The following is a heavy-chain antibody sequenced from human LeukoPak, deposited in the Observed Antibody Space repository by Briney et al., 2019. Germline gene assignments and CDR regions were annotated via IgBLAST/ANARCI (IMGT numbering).Heavy chain of an antibody. CDR1: GYTFTSYS. Sequence: GASVKVSCKASGYTFTSYSMNWVRQAPGQGPEWMGIINPSDPSTTYAQKFQGRVTMTTDTSTGTAYMELRSLRSDDTAVYYCARSGRGTYYYFDYWGQGTLVTVSS. D-gene: IGHD1-26*01. CDR2: INPSDPST. J-gene: IGHJ4*02. CDR3: ARSGRGTYYYFDY. V-gene: IGHV1-46*01.